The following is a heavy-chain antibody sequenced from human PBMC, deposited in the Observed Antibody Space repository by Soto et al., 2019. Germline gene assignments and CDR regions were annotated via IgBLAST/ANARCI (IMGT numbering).Heavy chain of an antibody. V-gene: IGHV3-9*01. J-gene: IGHJ4*02. CDR1: GFSFDDYA. CDR2: ISRKNETI. CDR3: AKDRGFLDGIDY. D-gene: IGHD3-3*01. Sequence: SLRLSCAASGFSFDDYAMHWVRQAPGKGLEWVSIISRKNETIVYADSVKGRFTISRDNAKKSLYLQMNSLRPEDTALYYCAKDRGFLDGIDYWGQGTPVTVPS.